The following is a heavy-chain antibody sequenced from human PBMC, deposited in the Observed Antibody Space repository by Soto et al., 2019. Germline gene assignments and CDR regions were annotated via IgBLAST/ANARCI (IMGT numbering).Heavy chain of an antibody. CDR2: IHPSDSYT. CDR3: ARLRIAAHGDPDP. CDR1: GNRLTSDW. V-gene: IGHV5-10-1*01. J-gene: IGHJ5*02. Sequence: GAALKIPWNASGNRLTSDWISWVRQMPGKGLGWRGMIHPSDSYTSYSPSFQGHVTISAGKSIDTAYLQWGSLKASDTAVYYCARLRIAAHGDPDPWGQGTPVTVSS. D-gene: IGHD6-13*01.